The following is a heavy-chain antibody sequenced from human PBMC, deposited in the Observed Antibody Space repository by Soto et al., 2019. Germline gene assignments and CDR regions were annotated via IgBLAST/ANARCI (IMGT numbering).Heavy chain of an antibody. Sequence: PSETLSLTCTVSGGSISSGNSYWSWIRQHPGKGLEWIGYIYYSGSTYYNPSLKSRVTISVDTSKNQFSLKLSSVTAADTAVYYRARTSYDSSGTAADPWGQGTLVTVSS. V-gene: IGHV4-31*03. CDR1: GGSISSGNSY. CDR3: ARTSYDSSGTAADP. D-gene: IGHD3-22*01. J-gene: IGHJ5*02. CDR2: IYYSGST.